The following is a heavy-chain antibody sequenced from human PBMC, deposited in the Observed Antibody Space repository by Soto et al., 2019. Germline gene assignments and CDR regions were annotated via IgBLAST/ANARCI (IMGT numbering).Heavy chain of an antibody. CDR1: GFTVSNYA. D-gene: IGHD3-10*01. Sequence: GGSLRLACAASGFTVSNYAMSWVRQAPGKGLEWVSAISASVGSTYYTDSVKGRFTISRDNSKNTLYLQMNSLRAEDTAVYYCAKGGQSYDYWGQGTLVTVSS. V-gene: IGHV3-23*01. CDR2: ISASVGST. CDR3: AKGGQSYDY. J-gene: IGHJ4*02.